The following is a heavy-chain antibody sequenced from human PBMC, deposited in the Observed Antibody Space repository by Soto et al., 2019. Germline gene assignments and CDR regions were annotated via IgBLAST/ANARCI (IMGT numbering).Heavy chain of an antibody. J-gene: IGHJ5*02. CDR3: ARGLAAAGRKYNWFDP. CDR1: GGSISSYY. Sequence: SETLSLTCTVSGGSISSYYWIWIRQPPGKGLEWIGYIYYSGSTNYNPSLKSRVTISVDTSKNQFSLKLSSVTAADTAVYYCARGLAAAGRKYNWFDPWGQGTLVTVSS. D-gene: IGHD6-13*01. V-gene: IGHV4-59*01. CDR2: IYYSGST.